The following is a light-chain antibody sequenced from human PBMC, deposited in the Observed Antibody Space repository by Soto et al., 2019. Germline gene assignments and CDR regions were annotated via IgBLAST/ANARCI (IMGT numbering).Light chain of an antibody. CDR1: SSDVGGYNY. J-gene: IGLJ1*01. V-gene: IGLV2-14*01. Sequence: QSALTQPASVSGSPGQSITISCTGTSSDVGGYNYVCWYQQHPGKAPKLMIYEVSNRPSGVSNRFSGSKSGNTASLTISGLQPEDEADYYCSSYTSSSTLYVFGTGTKLTVL. CDR3: SSYTSSSTLYV. CDR2: EVS.